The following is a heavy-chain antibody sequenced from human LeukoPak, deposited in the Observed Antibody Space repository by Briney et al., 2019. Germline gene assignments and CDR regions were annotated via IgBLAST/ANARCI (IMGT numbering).Heavy chain of an antibody. D-gene: IGHD6-13*01. CDR3: ARGIAAAGTGGYFDY. CDR2: INHSGST. J-gene: IGHJ4*02. V-gene: IGHV4-34*01. Sequence: PSETLSLTCAVYGGSFSGYYWSWIRQPPGKGLEWIGEINHSGSTNYNPSLKSRVTISVDTSKNQFSLKLISVTAADTAVYYCARGIAAAGTGGYFDYWGQGTLVTVSS. CDR1: GGSFSGYY.